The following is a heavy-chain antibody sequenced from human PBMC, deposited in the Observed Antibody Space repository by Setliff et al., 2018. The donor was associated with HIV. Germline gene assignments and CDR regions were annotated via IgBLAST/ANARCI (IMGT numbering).Heavy chain of an antibody. CDR3: ARYKWNNWIFGWLDP. Sequence: GGSLRLSCAASGFVVNGYGMAWVRQAPGKGLEWVSGINWQGGSRTYADSVKGRFTISRDNAKNSLYLQMNSLRAEDTAVYYCARYKWNNWIFGWLDPWGQGTQVTVSS. J-gene: IGHJ5*02. D-gene: IGHD1-20*01. CDR2: INWQGGSR. CDR1: GFVVNGYG. V-gene: IGHV3-20*04.